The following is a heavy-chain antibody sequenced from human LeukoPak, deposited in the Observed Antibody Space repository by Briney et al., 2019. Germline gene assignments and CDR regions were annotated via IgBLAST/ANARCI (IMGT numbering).Heavy chain of an antibody. D-gene: IGHD5-18*01. Sequence: SGPTLVNPTQTLTLTCTFSGFSLSTSGVGVGWIRQPPGKALEWLALIYWDDEKRYSPSLKSRLTITKDTSKNQVVLTMTNMDPVDTATYYCAHRRRTAMVHSCSDYWGQGTLVIVSS. J-gene: IGHJ4*02. CDR3: AHRRRTAMVHSCSDY. CDR1: GFSLSTSGVG. CDR2: IYWDDEK. V-gene: IGHV2-5*02.